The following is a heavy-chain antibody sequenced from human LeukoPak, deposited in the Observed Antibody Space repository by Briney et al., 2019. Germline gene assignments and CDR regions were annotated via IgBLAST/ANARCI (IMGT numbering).Heavy chain of an antibody. CDR3: AKDHSGSYYGPFDS. CDR2: ISYEGSNK. CDR1: GFSFSSFG. Sequence: GGSLRLSCAASGFSFSSFGMHWVRQAPGKGLEWVAVISYEGSNKYYATSAKGRFTISRDNFKNTLDLQMNSLTAEDTAVYYCAKDHSGSYYGPFDSWGQGTLVTVSA. V-gene: IGHV3-30*18. D-gene: IGHD1-26*01. J-gene: IGHJ4*02.